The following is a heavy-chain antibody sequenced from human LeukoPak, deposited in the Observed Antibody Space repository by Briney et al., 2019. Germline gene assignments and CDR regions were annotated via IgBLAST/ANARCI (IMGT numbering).Heavy chain of an antibody. CDR1: GFTCSSYA. CDR3: AKDFRIGYSAHFDY. J-gene: IGHJ4*02. D-gene: IGHD2-21*01. CDR2: ISGSGGST. V-gene: IGHV3-23*01. Sequence: PGGSLRRSCAGSGFTCSSYAMSWVRQAPGQGLEGVSGISGSGGSTYYADSVKGRFTISRDNSKHTLYLQMDSLRGEDTAVYYCAKDFRIGYSAHFDYWGQGALVTVSS.